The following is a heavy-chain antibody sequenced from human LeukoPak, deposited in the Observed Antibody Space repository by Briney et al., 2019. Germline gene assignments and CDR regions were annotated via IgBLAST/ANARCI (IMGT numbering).Heavy chain of an antibody. V-gene: IGHV3-23*01. D-gene: IGHD2-15*01. J-gene: IGHJ4*02. CDR3: AKEPICGGCSCYSRCFDY. CDR2: LSGSGGST. CDR1: GFTFSNYA. Sequence: GGSLTLSCAPSGFTFSNYAMSWVRQTPGKGLEWVSALSGSGGSTYYADSVKGRFTISRDNYKNTVYLQMNSLIAEDTAVYCCAKEPICGGCSCYSRCFDYWGQGTLVTVSS.